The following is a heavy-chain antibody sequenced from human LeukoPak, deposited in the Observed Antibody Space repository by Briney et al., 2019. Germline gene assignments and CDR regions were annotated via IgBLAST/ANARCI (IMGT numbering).Heavy chain of an antibody. V-gene: IGHV4-31*03. CDR3: ARFLGENWNYRYNYYGMDV. J-gene: IGHJ6*02. Sequence: SETLSLTCTVSGGSISSGGYYWSWIRQHPGQGLEWIVYIYYSESTYYNPSLKSRVTISVDTSKNQFSLKLSSVTAADTAVYYCARFLGENWNYRYNYYGMDVWGQGTTVTVSS. D-gene: IGHD1-7*01. CDR1: GGSISSGGYY. CDR2: IYYSEST.